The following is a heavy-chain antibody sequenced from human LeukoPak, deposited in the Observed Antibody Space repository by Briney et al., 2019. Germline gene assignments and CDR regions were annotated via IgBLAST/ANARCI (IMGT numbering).Heavy chain of an antibody. D-gene: IGHD5-24*01. V-gene: IGHV3-7*03. CDR3: ARDPHGYNSYFDY. CDR1: GFTFSLYW. Sequence: GGSLRLSCAASGFTFSLYWMNWVRRAPGKGLEWVANIKQDGSEKNYVDSVKGRFTISRDNAKNSLYLQMNNLRVEDTAMYYCARDPHGYNSYFDYWGQGTLVTVSS. J-gene: IGHJ4*02. CDR2: IKQDGSEK.